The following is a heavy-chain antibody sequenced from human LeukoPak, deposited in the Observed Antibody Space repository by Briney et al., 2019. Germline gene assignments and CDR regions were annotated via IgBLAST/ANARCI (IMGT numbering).Heavy chain of an antibody. CDR2: ISGSGGST. V-gene: IGHV3-23*01. J-gene: IGHJ4*02. CDR3: ANRGGYCSSTSCYQDY. Sequence: GGSLRLSCAASGFTFSSHTMSWVRQAPGKGLEWVSAISGSGGSTYYADSVKGRFTISRDNSKDTLYLQMSSLRAEDTAVYYCANRGGYCSSTSCYQDYWGQGILVTVSS. D-gene: IGHD2-2*01. CDR1: GFTFSSHT.